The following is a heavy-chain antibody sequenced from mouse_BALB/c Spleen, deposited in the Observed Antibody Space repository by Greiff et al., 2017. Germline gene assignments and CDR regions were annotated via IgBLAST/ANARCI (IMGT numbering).Heavy chain of an antibody. CDR1: GYTFTSYY. Sequence: QVQLKQPGAELVKPGASVKLSCKASGYTFTSYYMYWVKQRPGQGLEWIGGINPSNGGTNFNEKFKSKATLTVDKSSSTAYMQLSSLTSEDSAVYYCAREDSSGTGYWGQGTTLTVSS. V-gene: IGHV1S81*02. D-gene: IGHD3-2*01. CDR3: AREDSSGTGY. J-gene: IGHJ2*01. CDR2: INPSNGGT.